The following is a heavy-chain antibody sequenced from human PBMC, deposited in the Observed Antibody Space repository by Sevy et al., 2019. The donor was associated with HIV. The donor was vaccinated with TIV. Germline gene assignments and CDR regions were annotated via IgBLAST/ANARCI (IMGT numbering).Heavy chain of an antibody. Sequence: GGSLRLSCAASGFTVSSNYMSWVRQAPGKGLEWVSVIYSGGSTYYADSVKGRFTISRDNSKNTLYLQMNSLRAEDTAVYYCARDTATHMGAFDIWGQGTMVTVSS. CDR1: GFTVSSNY. V-gene: IGHV3-53*01. CDR3: ARDTATHMGAFDI. CDR2: IYSGGST. D-gene: IGHD4-17*01. J-gene: IGHJ3*02.